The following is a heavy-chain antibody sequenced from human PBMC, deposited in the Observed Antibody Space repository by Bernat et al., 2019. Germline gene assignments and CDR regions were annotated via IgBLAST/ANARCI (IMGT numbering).Heavy chain of an antibody. J-gene: IGHJ4*02. CDR2: IYYSGST. CDR3: ARVERLGFGDYGVAY. CDR1: GGSISSGGYY. D-gene: IGHD4-17*01. V-gene: IGHV4-31*03. Sequence: QVQLQESGPGLVKPSQTLSLTCTVSGGSISSGGYYWCWIRQHPGKGLEWIGYIYYSGSTYYNPSLKSRVTISVDTSKNQFSLKLSSVTAADTAVYYCARVERLGFGDYGVAYWGQGTLVTVSS.